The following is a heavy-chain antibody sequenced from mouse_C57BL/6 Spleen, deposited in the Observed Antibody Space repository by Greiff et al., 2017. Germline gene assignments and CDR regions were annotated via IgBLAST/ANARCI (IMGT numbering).Heavy chain of an antibody. J-gene: IGHJ2*01. V-gene: IGHV1-64*01. CDR1: GYTFTSYW. CDR3: ARSGDYDGGFDY. D-gene: IGHD2-4*01. CDR2: IHPTSGCT. Sequence: QVQLQQPGAELVKPGASVKLSCKASGYTFTSYWMHWVKQRPGQGLEWIGMIHPTSGCTNYNEKFKSKATLTVDKSSSTAYMQLSSLTSADSAVXYCARSGDYDGGFDYWGQGTTLTVSS.